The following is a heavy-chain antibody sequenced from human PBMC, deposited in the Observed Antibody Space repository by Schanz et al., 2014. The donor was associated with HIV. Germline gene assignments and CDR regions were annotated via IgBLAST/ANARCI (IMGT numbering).Heavy chain of an antibody. CDR3: ATSQGIMVATDFDY. V-gene: IGHV3-23*04. CDR1: GFTFSTYS. CDR2: ISGSGGST. Sequence: VQLVESGGGVVQPGRSLRLSCAASGFTFSTYSMSWVRQAPGKGLEWVSAISGSGGSTYYTDSVKGRFTISRDNSKNTLYLQMNSLRAEDTAVYYCATSQGIMVATDFDYWGQGTLVTVSS. J-gene: IGHJ4*02. D-gene: IGHD5-12*01.